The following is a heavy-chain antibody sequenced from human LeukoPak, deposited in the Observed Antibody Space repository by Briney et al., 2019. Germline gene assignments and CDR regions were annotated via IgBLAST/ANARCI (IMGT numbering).Heavy chain of an antibody. CDR2: IYYSGST. J-gene: IGHJ3*02. CDR1: GGSISSYY. V-gene: IGHV4-59*01. D-gene: IGHD2-2*01. Sequence: SETLSLTRTVSGGSISSYYWSWIRQPPGKGLEWIGYIYYSGSTNYNPSLKSRVTISVDTSKNQFSLKLSSVTAADTAVYYCANYCSSSTSCEGAFDIWGQGTMVTVSS. CDR3: ANYCSSSTSCEGAFDI.